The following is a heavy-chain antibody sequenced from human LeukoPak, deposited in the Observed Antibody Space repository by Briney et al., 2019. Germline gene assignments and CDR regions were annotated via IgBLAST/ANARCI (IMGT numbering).Heavy chain of an antibody. J-gene: IGHJ3*02. D-gene: IGHD3-3*01. Sequence: PSETLSLTCAVSVGAFSGCYWSCIREPPGHGLKCIGEINHSGRTNYNPSLKSRVTISVDTSKNQFSLKLSSVTAADTAVYYCARGGYDFWSGYHETTRDAFYIWGQGTMVTVSS. V-gene: IGHV4-34*01. CDR3: ARGGYDFWSGYHETTRDAFYI. CDR1: VGAFSGCY. CDR2: INHSGRT.